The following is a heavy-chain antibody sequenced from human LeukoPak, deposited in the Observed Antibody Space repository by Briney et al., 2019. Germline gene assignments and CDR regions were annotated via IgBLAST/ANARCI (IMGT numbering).Heavy chain of an antibody. D-gene: IGHD3-22*01. CDR1: GGTFSSYA. CDR2: IIPILGIA. Sequence: SVKVSCKASGGTFSSYAISWVRQAPGQGLEWMGRIIPILGIANYAQKFQGRVTITADKSTSTAYMELGSLRSEDTAVYYCARDPTYYYDSSGYSDFDYWGQGTLVTVSS. V-gene: IGHV1-69*04. CDR3: ARDPTYYYDSSGYSDFDY. J-gene: IGHJ4*02.